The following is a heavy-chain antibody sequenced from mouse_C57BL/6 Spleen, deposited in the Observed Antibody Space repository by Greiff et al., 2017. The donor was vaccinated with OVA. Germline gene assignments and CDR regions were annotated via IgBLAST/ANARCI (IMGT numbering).Heavy chain of an antibody. CDR3: ARQYYYGSSPCYFDY. CDR2: ISDGGSYT. J-gene: IGHJ2*01. Sequence: EVQGVESGGGLVKPGGSLKLSCAASGFTFSSYAMSWVRQTPEKRLEWVATISDGGSYTYYPDNVKGRFTISRDNAKNNLYLHMSHLKSEDTAMYYYARQYYYGSSPCYFDYWGQGTTLTVSS. D-gene: IGHD1-1*01. V-gene: IGHV5-4*01. CDR1: GFTFSSYA.